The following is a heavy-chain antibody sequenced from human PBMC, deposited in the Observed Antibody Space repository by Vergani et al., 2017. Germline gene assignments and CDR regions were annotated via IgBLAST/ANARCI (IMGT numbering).Heavy chain of an antibody. V-gene: IGHV3-9*01. CDR3: AKGGDYYYYFMDF. J-gene: IGHJ6*03. CDR2: ISWNSGSI. CDR1: GFTFDDYA. Sequence: EVQLVESGGGLVQPGRSLRLSCAASGFTFDDYAMHWVRQPPGKGLELVSGISWNSGSIGYADSVKGRFTISRDNAKNSLYLQMNSLRAEDTAFYYCAKGGDYYYYFMDFWGKGTTVTVSS.